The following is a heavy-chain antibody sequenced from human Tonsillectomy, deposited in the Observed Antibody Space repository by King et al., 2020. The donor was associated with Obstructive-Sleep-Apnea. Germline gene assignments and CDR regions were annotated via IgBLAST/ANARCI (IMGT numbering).Heavy chain of an antibody. CDR2: INHSGST. CDR1: GGSFSGYY. Sequence: VQLQQWGAGLLKPSETLSLTCAVYGGSFSGYYWSWIRQPPGKGLEWIGEINHSGSTNYNPSLKSRVTISVDTSKNQFSLKLSSLTATATAVYYCARGTGLLWFGEFWFDPWGQGTLVTVSS. CDR3: ARGTGLLWFGEFWFDP. V-gene: IGHV4-34*01. J-gene: IGHJ5*02. D-gene: IGHD3-10*01.